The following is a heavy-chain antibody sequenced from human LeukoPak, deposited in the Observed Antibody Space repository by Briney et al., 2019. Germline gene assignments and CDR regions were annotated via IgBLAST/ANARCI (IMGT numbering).Heavy chain of an antibody. CDR1: GFTFSSYA. CDR2: ISGSGGST. J-gene: IGHJ4*02. CDR3: AKGTDEYYYGSSGYFH. D-gene: IGHD3-22*01. V-gene: IGHV3-23*01. Sequence: GGSLRLSCAASGFTFSSYAMSWVRQAPGKGLEWVSAISGSGGSTYYADSVKGRFTISRDNSKNTLYLQMNSLRAEDTAVYYCAKGTDEYYYGSSGYFHWGQGTLVTVSS.